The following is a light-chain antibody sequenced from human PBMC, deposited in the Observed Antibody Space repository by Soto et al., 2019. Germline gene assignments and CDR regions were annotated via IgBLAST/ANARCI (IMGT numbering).Light chain of an antibody. Sequence: DIQMTQSPSTLSASVGDRVIITCRASQTISSWLAWYQQKPGKAPKLLIYKASSLESGVPSRFSGSGSGTEFTLTISSLQPDDVAAYYCQQYSSYSKTFGKGTKVEIK. CDR1: QTISSW. CDR3: QQYSSYSKT. CDR2: KAS. V-gene: IGKV1-5*03. J-gene: IGKJ1*01.